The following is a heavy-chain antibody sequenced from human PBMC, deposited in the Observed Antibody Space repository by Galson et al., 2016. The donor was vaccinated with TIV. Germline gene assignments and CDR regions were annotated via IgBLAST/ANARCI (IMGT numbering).Heavy chain of an antibody. CDR1: GFTFSNFV. J-gene: IGHJ4*02. V-gene: IGHV3-33*01. Sequence: SLRLSCAASGFTFSNFVMHWVRQAPGRGLEWVALIWYDGTNKYYENSVKDRFTISRDNSKNSLYLQMSSLRVEDMGVYYCARDRGNRGIIDYWGQGTLVTVSS. CDR3: ARDRGNRGIIDY. CDR2: IWYDGTNK. D-gene: IGHD1-14*01.